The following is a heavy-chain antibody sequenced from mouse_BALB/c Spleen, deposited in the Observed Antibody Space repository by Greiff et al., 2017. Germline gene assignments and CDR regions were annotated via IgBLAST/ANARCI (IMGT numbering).Heavy chain of an antibody. V-gene: IGHV5-17*02. CDR3: ARLGGFYAMDY. CDR2: ISSGSSTI. Sequence: EVNLVESGGGLVQPGGSRKLSCAASGFTFSSFGMHWVRQAPEKGLEWVAYISSGSSTIYYADTVKGRFTISRDNPKNTLFLQMTSLRSEDTAMYYCARLGGFYAMDYWGQGTSVTVSS. J-gene: IGHJ4*01. CDR1: GFTFSSFG.